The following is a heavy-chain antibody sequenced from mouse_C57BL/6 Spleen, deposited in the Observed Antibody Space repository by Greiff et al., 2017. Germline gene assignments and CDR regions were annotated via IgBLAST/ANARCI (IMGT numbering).Heavy chain of an antibody. J-gene: IGHJ3*01. CDR1: GFNIKDYY. V-gene: IGHV14-1*01. CDR2: IDPEDGDT. D-gene: IGHD3-2*02. Sequence: VQLKESGAELVRPGASVKLSCTASGFNIKDYYMHWVKQRPEQGLEWIGRIDPEDGDTEYAPKFQGKATMTAHTSSNTAYLQLSSLTSEDTAVYYCTRGGSSGFPPFAYWGQGTLVTVSA. CDR3: TRGGSSGFPPFAY.